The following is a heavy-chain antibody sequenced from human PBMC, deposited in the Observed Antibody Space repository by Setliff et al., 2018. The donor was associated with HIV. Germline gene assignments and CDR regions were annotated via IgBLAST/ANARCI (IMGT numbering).Heavy chain of an antibody. CDR3: AGEIAPAARLPNVGGPPPPGYYHYMDV. J-gene: IGHJ6*03. CDR2: IYYSGRT. V-gene: IGHV4-39*07. Sequence: SETLSLTCIVSRGSISSTSYYWGWVRKSPGRRLEWIGSIYYSGRTYYNPSLKGRVTMSVDTSTNQFSLDLTSVTAADTAVYFCAGEIAPAARLPNVGGPPPPGYYHYMDVWGKGTTVTVSS. CDR1: RGSISSTSYY. D-gene: IGHD2-8*01.